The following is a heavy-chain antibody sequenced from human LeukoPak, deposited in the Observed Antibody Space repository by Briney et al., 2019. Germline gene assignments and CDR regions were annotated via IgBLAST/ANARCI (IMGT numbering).Heavy chain of an antibody. Sequence: ASVKVSCKASGYTFTSYGISWVRQAPGQGLEWMGWISAYNGNTNYAQKLQGRVTMTTDTSTSTAYMELRSLRSDGTAVYYCSGSYSQVGAFDIWGQGTMVTVSS. D-gene: IGHD1-26*01. J-gene: IGHJ3*02. V-gene: IGHV1-18*01. CDR1: GYTFTSYG. CDR2: ISAYNGNT. CDR3: SGSYSQVGAFDI.